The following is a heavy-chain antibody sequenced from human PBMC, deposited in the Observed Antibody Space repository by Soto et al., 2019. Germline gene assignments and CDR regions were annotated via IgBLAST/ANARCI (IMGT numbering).Heavy chain of an antibody. J-gene: IGHJ6*02. CDR2: IRYDGSNK. CDR1: GFTFSSYG. Sequence: GGSLRLSCAASGFTFSSYGMHWVRQAPGKGLEWVAVIRYDGSNKYYADSVKGRFTISRDNSKNTLYLQMNSLRAEDTAVYYCARDRNEWELPYYGMDVWGQGTTVTVSS. CDR3: ARDRNEWELPYYGMDV. V-gene: IGHV3-33*01. D-gene: IGHD1-26*01.